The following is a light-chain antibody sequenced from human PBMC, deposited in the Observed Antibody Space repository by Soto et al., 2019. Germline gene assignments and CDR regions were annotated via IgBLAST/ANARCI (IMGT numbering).Light chain of an antibody. CDR2: VVS. J-gene: IGLJ2*01. CDR1: SSDVGGYNY. Sequence: QSVLTQPASVSRSPGQSITISCTGTSSDVGGYNYVSWYQQHPGKAPKLMIYVVSNRPSGVSNRFSGSKSGNTASLTISGLQAEDEADYYCSSYTSSSTRVFGGGTKLTV. CDR3: SSYTSSSTRV. V-gene: IGLV2-14*01.